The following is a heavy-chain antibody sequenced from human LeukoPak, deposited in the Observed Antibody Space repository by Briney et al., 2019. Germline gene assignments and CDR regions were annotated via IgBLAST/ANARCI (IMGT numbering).Heavy chain of an antibody. J-gene: IGHJ4*02. D-gene: IGHD5-18*01. CDR3: ARTAGWSYGFDY. Sequence: PSETLSLTCTVSGGSMSSYYWSWIRQPPGKGLEWIGYIYYSGSTKYNPSLKSRVTISGDTSKNQFSLKLNSVTAADTAVYYCARTAGWSYGFDYWGQGTLVTVSS. CDR2: IYYSGST. CDR1: GGSMSSYY. V-gene: IGHV4-59*12.